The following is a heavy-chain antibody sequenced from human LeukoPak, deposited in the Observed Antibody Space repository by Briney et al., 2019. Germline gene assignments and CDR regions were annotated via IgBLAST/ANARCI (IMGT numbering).Heavy chain of an antibody. CDR1: GDSFKNYY. V-gene: IGHV4-59*12. Sequence: PSETLSLTCTVSGDSFKNYYWTWIRQPPGKGLEWIGYIYYSGSTNYNPSLKSRVTISLDTSKNQFSLKLSSVTAADTAVYYCARDPSGSYGYYYYYYMDVWGKGTTVTVSS. CDR2: IYYSGST. CDR3: ARDPSGSYGYYYYYYMDV. J-gene: IGHJ6*03. D-gene: IGHD1-26*01.